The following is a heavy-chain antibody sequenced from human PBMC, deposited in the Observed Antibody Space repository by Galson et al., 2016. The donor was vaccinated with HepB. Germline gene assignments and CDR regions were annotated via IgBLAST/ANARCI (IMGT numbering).Heavy chain of an antibody. J-gene: IGHJ4*02. V-gene: IGHV3-30-3*01. CDR1: GFTFNSHP. CDR2: ISYDGTNK. CDR3: ARDRGTSPIIDY. D-gene: IGHD3-10*01. Sequence: SLRLSCAASGFTFNSHPMHWVRQAPGKGPEWVAIISYDGTNKFYADSVTSRFSISRNNSKNTLYLQMNSLRPDDTAVYFCARDRGTSPIIDYWGQGTLVTVSS.